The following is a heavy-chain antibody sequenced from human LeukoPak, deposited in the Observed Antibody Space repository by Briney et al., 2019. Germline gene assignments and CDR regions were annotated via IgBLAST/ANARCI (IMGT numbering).Heavy chain of an antibody. CDR3: ARDRSMVRGVITYGMDV. CDR1: GGSISSYY. Sequence: SETLSLTCTVSGGSISSYYWSWIRQPAGKGLEWIGRIYTSGSTNYNPSLKSRVTMSVDTSKNQFSLKLSSVTAADTAVYYCARDRSMVRGVITYGMDVWGQGTTVTVSS. V-gene: IGHV4-4*07. J-gene: IGHJ6*02. D-gene: IGHD3-10*01. CDR2: IYTSGST.